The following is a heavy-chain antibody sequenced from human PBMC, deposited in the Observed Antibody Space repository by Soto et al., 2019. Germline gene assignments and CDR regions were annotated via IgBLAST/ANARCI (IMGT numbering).Heavy chain of an antibody. CDR3: VRGHSGLDI. V-gene: IGHV3-11*01. J-gene: IGHJ3*02. D-gene: IGHD5-12*01. Sequence: QVQVVESGGGLVKPGGSLRLSCAGSGFTFSDYYMSWIRQIPGKGLEWISYISGGNTIYYIDSVKGRFTLSRDSATNSLYLQMDSLRAEATAVYYCVRGHSGLDILGQWTMVTVAS. CDR2: ISGGNTI. CDR1: GFTFSDYY.